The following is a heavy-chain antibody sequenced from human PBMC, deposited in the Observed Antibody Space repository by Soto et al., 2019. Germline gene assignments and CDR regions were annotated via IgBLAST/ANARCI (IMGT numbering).Heavy chain of an antibody. V-gene: IGHV1-18*01. Sequence: ASVKVSCKASGYTFTSYGISWVRQAPGQGLEWMGWISAYNGNTNYAQKLQGRVTMTTDTSTSTAYMELRSLRSDDTAVYYCARGCSGGSCYRLYGDSIDYWGQGTLVTVSS. CDR1: GYTFTSYG. CDR2: ISAYNGNT. J-gene: IGHJ4*02. D-gene: IGHD2-15*01. CDR3: ARGCSGGSCYRLYGDSIDY.